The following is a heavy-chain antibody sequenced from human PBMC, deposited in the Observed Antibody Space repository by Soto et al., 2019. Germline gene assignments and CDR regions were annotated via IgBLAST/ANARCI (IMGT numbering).Heavy chain of an antibody. V-gene: IGHV1-18*01. CDR2: ISGSSGHT. CDR3: ARAGATVTTYSDY. CDR1: GYSFTTYG. J-gene: IGHJ4*02. D-gene: IGHD4-17*01. Sequence: QAQLVQSGAEVKKPGASVKASCKASGYSFTTYGISWVRQAPGQGLEWMGWISGSSGHTDYVEKLQGSVSITTDTSPSTAYMELRSLRSDDTAVYYCARAGATVTTYSDYWGQGTRVTVSS.